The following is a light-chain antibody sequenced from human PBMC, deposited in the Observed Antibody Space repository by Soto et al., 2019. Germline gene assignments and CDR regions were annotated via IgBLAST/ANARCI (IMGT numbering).Light chain of an antibody. CDR1: QDIRNS. CDR3: QQYENLVT. J-gene: IGKJ5*01. V-gene: IGKV1-33*01. Sequence: EIQGTHSPSFLSSSVVGRVTITFQASQDIRNSLNWYQQKPGTAPNLLIYDASNLETGVPSRFSGSGSGTDFSFSISSLQPEDIATYYCQQYENLVTLGQGTRLEIK. CDR2: DAS.